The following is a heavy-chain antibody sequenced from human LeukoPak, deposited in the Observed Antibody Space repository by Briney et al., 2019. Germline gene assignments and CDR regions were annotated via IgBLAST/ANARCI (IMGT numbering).Heavy chain of an antibody. CDR2: ISGSGGST. CDR3: AKQTSMVRGVIGY. V-gene: IGHV3-23*01. J-gene: IGHJ4*02. D-gene: IGHD3-10*01. CDR1: GFTFSSYG. Sequence: PGRSLRLSCAASGFTFSSYGMNWVRQAPGKGLEWVSAISGSGGSTYYADSVKGRFTISRDNSKNTLYLQMNSLRAEDTAVYYCAKQTSMVRGVIGYWGQGTLVTVSS.